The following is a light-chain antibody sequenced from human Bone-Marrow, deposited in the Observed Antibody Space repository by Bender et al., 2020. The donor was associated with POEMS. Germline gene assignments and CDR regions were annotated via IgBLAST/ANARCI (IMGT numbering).Light chain of an antibody. CDR2: DVN. CDR1: DYNF. J-gene: IGLJ3*02. Sequence: QSALTQPASVSGSPGQSISISCTGSDYNFASWYQQHPGKAPRLIIYDVNKRPPGVSHRFSGNTASLTISGLQAKDEADYYCCSYTTRHTWVFGGGTKLTVL. V-gene: IGLV2-14*03. CDR3: CSYTTRHTWV.